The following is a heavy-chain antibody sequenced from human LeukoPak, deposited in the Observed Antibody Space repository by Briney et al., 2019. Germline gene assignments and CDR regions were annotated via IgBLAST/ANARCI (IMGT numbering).Heavy chain of an antibody. D-gene: IGHD3-10*01. CDR3: ARAHTPIWFGRSVGYFDY. J-gene: IGHJ4*02. V-gene: IGHV3-74*01. Sequence: GGSLRLSCAASGFTFSTYPVGYEQRGRCGMHWVRQAPGKGLVWVSRINSDGSNTSYADSVKGRFTISRDNAKNTLYLQMNSLRAEDTAVYYCARAHTPIWFGRSVGYFDYWGQGTLVTVSS. CDR1: GFTFSTYPVGYEQRGRCG. CDR2: INSDGSNT.